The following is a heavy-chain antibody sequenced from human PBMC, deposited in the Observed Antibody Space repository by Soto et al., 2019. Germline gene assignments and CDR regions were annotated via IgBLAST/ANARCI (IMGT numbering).Heavy chain of an antibody. CDR1: GFSLSTSGVG. CDR2: IYWDDAK. Sequence: SGPTLVNPTQTLTLTCTFSGFSLSTSGVGVGWILQPPGKALEWLALIYWDDAKRYSPSLESRLTITKDTSKNQVVLTMTNMDPVDTATYYCARGDSTGYYPFWGQGTLVTVSS. V-gene: IGHV2-5*02. CDR3: ARGDSTGYYPF. J-gene: IGHJ4*02. D-gene: IGHD3-22*01.